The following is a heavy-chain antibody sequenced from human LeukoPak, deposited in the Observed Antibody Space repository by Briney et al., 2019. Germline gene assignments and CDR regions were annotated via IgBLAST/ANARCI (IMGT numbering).Heavy chain of an antibody. CDR3: ARVLRYDFWSAYYFDY. J-gene: IGHJ4*02. CDR1: GYTFNSYD. Sequence: VSVKVSCKASGYTFNSYDISWVRQAPGQGLEWMAWISTYNGNTNYALKVQGRATMTTDTSTSIAYMELRSLRSDDTAVYYCARVLRYDFWSAYYFDYWGQGTLVTVSS. D-gene: IGHD3-3*01. CDR2: ISTYNGNT. V-gene: IGHV1-18*01.